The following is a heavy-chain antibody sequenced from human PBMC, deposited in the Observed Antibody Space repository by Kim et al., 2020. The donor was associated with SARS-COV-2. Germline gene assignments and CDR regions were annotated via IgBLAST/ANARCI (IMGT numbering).Heavy chain of an antibody. CDR3: ARGRVVVAPGYYYYGMDV. V-gene: IGHV4-34*01. CDR1: GGSFSGYY. Sequence: SETLSLTCAVYGGSFSGYYWSWIRQPPGKGLEWIGEINHSGSTNYNPSLKSRVTISVDTSKNQFSLKLSSVTAADTAVYYCARGRVVVAPGYYYYGMDVWGQGTTVTVSS. D-gene: IGHD2-15*01. CDR2: INHSGST. J-gene: IGHJ6*02.